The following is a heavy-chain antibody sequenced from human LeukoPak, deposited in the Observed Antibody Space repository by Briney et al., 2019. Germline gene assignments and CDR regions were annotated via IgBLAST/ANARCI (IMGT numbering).Heavy chain of an antibody. Sequence: NPGGSLRLSCAASGFTFSNFWMHWIRQPPGKGLEWIGSIYYSGSTYYNPSLKSRVTISVDTSKNQFSLKLSSVTAADTAVYYCARHPYQLLWLSWFDPWGQGTLVTVSS. D-gene: IGHD2-2*01. CDR3: ARHPYQLLWLSWFDP. CDR1: GFTFSNFW. J-gene: IGHJ5*02. V-gene: IGHV4-39*01. CDR2: IYYSGST.